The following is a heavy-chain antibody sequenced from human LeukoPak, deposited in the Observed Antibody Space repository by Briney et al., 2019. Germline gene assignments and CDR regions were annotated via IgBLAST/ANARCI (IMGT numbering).Heavy chain of an antibody. CDR1: GFTFSTHV. Sequence: GRSLRLSCAASGFTFSTHVMHWVRQAPGKGLEWVALISNDGGNEYYADSVKGRFTISRDNSKNTLYLQMNSLRAEDTAVYYCARRGATRVAFDIWGQGTMVTVSS. D-gene: IGHD1-26*01. J-gene: IGHJ3*02. CDR2: ISNDGGNE. CDR3: ARRGATRVAFDI. V-gene: IGHV3-30*03.